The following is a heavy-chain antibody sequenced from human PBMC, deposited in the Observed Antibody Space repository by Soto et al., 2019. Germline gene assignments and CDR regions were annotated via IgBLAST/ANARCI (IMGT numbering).Heavy chain of an antibody. J-gene: IGHJ4*02. CDR3: ARTLGPQVTGYVDSDYRWTIDQ. CDR2: IYYSGRT. CDR1: GDSISSYY. V-gene: IGHV4-59*08. Sequence: PSETLSLTCTASGDSISSYYWSWIRQPPGKGLEWIGFIYYSGRTNYNPSLKSRVTISVDRSKNQFSLRVSSVAAADTGVYFCARTLGPQVTGYVDSDYRWTIDQWGQGTLVTVSS. D-gene: IGHD4-4*01.